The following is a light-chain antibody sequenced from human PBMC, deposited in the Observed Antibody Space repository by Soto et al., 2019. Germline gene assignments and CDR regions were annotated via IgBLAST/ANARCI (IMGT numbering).Light chain of an antibody. Sequence: QSALAQPRSVSGSPGQSVTISCTGTSSDVGAYNYVSWYQQHPGKAPKLMTYDVSKRPSGVPDRFSGSKSGNTASLTISALQAEDEADYYCCSYADNYSYVFGTGTKVTVL. CDR1: SSDVGAYNY. V-gene: IGLV2-11*01. CDR3: CSYADNYSYV. J-gene: IGLJ1*01. CDR2: DVS.